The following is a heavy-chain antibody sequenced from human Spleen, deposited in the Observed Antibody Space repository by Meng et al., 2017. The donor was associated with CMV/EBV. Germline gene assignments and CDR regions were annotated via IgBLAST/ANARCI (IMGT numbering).Heavy chain of an antibody. V-gene: IGHV4-4*07. CDR3: ARGSMTTIVVVPAARRGLFDP. Sequence: QVQLQESGPGLVKPSXXXXXTXXGXXCSISSYYWSWIRQPAGKGLEWIGRIYTSGSTNYNPSLKSRVTMSVDTSKNQFSLKLSSVTAADTAVYYCARGSMTTIVVVPAARRGLFDPWGQGTLVTVSS. J-gene: IGHJ5*02. CDR2: IYTSGST. D-gene: IGHD2-2*01. CDR1: XCSISSYY.